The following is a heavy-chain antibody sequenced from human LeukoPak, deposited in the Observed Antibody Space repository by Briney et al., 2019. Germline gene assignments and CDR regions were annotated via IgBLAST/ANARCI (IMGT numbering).Heavy chain of an antibody. CDR1: GGSFSGYY. J-gene: IGHJ4*02. D-gene: IGHD2-2*01. V-gene: IGHV4-34*01. CDR3: ARGRSESTYYFDY. Sequence: SETLSLTCAVYGGSFSGYYWSWIRQPPGKGLEWIGEINHSASTNYNPSLKSRVTISVDTSKDQFSLKLSSVTAADTAVYYCARGRSESTYYFDYWGQGTLVTVSS. CDR2: INHSAST.